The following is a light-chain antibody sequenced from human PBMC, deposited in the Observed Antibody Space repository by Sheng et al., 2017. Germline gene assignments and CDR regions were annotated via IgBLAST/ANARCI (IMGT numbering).Light chain of an antibody. CDR2: DVT. J-gene: IGLJ2*01. CDR3: CSFAGGSSVV. Sequence: QSALTQPASVSGSPGQSITISCTGSSSDVGTYDLVSWYQQYPGKSPQTLDYDVTRRPSGVSNRFSASKSGNTASLTISGLQAEDEAEYYCCSFAGGSSVVFGGGTKLTVL. CDR1: SSDVGTYDL. V-gene: IGLV2-23*02.